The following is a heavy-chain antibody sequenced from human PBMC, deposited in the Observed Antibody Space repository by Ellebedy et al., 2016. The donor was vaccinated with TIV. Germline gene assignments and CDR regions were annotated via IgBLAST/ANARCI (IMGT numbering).Heavy chain of an antibody. CDR2: IYNDGSST. D-gene: IGHD2/OR15-2a*01. J-gene: IGHJ4*02. Sequence: GESLKISCAASGFTFSNYWMHWVRQAPGKGLVWVSRIYNDGSSTSYADSVEGRFTISRDNSKHTVYLQMNSLRAEDTAVYYCARGVLSGYWGQGTLVTVSS. V-gene: IGHV3-74*01. CDR1: GFTFSNYW. CDR3: ARGVLSGY.